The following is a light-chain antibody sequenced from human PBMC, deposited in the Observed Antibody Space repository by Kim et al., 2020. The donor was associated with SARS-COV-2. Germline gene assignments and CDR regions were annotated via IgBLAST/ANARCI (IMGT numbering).Light chain of an antibody. CDR3: QTWGTGINVV. CDR1: SGHSSYA. CDR2: LNSDGSH. Sequence: QLVLTQSPSASASLGASVKLTCTLSSGHSSYAIAWHHQQPEKGPRYLMKLNSDGSHSKGDGIPDRFSGSSSGAERYLTISSLQSEDEADYYCQTWGTGINVVFGGGTQLTVL. J-gene: IGLJ2*01. V-gene: IGLV4-69*01.